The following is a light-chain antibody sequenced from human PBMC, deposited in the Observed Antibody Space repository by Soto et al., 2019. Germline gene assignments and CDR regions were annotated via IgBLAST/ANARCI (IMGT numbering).Light chain of an antibody. Sequence: DTQMTQSPSFLSAYVGERVTIACRGSQNISPFLNFYQQKPKKAPNLLIYAGSNLQSGVPSRFSGSGSGTEFTLTISSLLPEDSATYYCQQSYSPPLTFGGGTKVDIK. J-gene: IGKJ4*01. CDR2: AGS. V-gene: IGKV1-39*01. CDR3: QQSYSPPLT. CDR1: QNISPF.